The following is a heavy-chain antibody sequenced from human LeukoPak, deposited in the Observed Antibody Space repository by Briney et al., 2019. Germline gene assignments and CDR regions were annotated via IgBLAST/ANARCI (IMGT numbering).Heavy chain of an antibody. Sequence: GASVKVSCKASEYTFTKYDINWVRQATGQGLEWMGWMNPNSGNTGYAQKFQGRVTITRNTSISTAYMELSSLRSEDTAVYYCARVSSIAARPFDYWGQGTLVTVSS. J-gene: IGHJ4*02. CDR2: MNPNSGNT. V-gene: IGHV1-8*03. CDR1: EYTFTKYD. D-gene: IGHD6-6*01. CDR3: ARVSSIAARPFDY.